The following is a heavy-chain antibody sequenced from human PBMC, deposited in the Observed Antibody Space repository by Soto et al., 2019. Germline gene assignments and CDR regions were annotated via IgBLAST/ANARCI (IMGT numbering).Heavy chain of an antibody. D-gene: IGHD2-21*01. J-gene: IGHJ4*02. V-gene: IGHV3-53*01. CDR2: IYAGGTT. CDR3: ARGFLSMTYFVVYYFDF. CDR1: GFIVSSNY. Sequence: GGSLRLSCAASGFIVSSNYMSWVRQAPGKGLEWVSVIYAGGTTYYADSVKGRFTISRHDSMNTLYLQMKSLTAEDSAVYYCARGFLSMTYFVVYYFDFWGQGTLVPVSS.